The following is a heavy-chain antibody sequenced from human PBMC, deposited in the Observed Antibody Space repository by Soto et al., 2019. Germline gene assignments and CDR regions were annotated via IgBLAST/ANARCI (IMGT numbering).Heavy chain of an antibody. V-gene: IGHV3-30*02. Sequence: PGGSLRLSCVASGFTFRSNGMHWVRQAPGKGLEWVAVIWYDGSNMYYADSVKGRFTISRDNSKNILYLQMNSLRAEDTAVYYCAKAGIAGEFFDYWGPGTLVTVSS. CDR2: IWYDGSNM. D-gene: IGHD6-13*01. CDR3: AKAGIAGEFFDY. J-gene: IGHJ4*02. CDR1: GFTFRSNG.